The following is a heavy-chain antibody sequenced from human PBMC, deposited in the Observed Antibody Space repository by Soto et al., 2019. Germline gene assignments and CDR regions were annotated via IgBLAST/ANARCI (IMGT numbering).Heavy chain of an antibody. Sequence: PGGSLRLSCAASGFTFSSFWMHWVRQAPGEGLVWVSRASPDGTSTSYADSVKGRFTISRDNAKKTRYMQRNSLRAEDTAVYYCTRHGSGDYFLFDPWGQGTLVTVSS. CDR3: TRHGSGDYFLFDP. V-gene: IGHV3-74*01. J-gene: IGHJ5*02. CDR2: ASPDGTST. D-gene: IGHD4-17*01. CDR1: GFTFSSFW.